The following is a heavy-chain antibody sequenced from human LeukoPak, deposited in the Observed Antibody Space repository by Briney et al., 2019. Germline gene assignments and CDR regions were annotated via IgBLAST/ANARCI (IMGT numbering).Heavy chain of an antibody. D-gene: IGHD3-10*01. CDR1: GGSISSSSYY. CDR3: ARLVGELFDFDY. V-gene: IGHV4-39*01. CDR2: IYYSGST. J-gene: IGHJ4*02. Sequence: SETLSLTCTVSGGSISSSSYYWGWIRQHPGKGLEWIGSIYYSGSTYYNPSLKSRVTISVDTSKNQFSLKLSSVTAADTAVYYCARLVGELFDFDYWGQGTLVTVSS.